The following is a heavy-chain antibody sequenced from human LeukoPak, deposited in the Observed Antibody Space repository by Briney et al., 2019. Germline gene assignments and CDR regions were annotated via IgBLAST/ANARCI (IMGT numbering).Heavy chain of an antibody. CDR2: ISISSNYI. J-gene: IGHJ6*03. CDR1: GFTFSRYS. D-gene: IGHD6-6*01. Sequence: GGSLRLSCAASGFTFSRYSMNWVRQAPGKGLEWVSSISISSNYIYYPDSLKGRFTISRDNAKNSLYLQMNSLRAEDTAVYYCASIKSESIAAFYYYYMDVWGKGTTVIISS. CDR3: ASIKSESIAAFYYYYMDV. V-gene: IGHV3-21*01.